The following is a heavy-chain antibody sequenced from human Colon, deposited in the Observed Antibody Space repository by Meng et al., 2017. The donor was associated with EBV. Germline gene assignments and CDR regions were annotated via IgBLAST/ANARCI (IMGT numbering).Heavy chain of an antibody. CDR2: IYYSGST. CDR3: ARVSSGWDYFDY. J-gene: IGHJ4*02. Sequence: QLQQPCPDLVRPPTTLSLPVTVAGGSVSSGGYYWTWIRQHPGKGLEWFGHIYYSGSTFYNPSLKRRVIISIDTSKNQFSLNLRSVTAADTAVYYCARVSSGWDYFDYWGQGTLVTVSS. D-gene: IGHD6-19*01. V-gene: IGHV4-31*03. CDR1: GGSVSSGGYY.